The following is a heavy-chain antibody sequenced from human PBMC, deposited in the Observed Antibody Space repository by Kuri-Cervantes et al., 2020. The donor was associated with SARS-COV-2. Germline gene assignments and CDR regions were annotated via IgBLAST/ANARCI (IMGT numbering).Heavy chain of an antibody. CDR3: AENRDSGNWLHCYLDL. CDR1: GFTFSSYA. V-gene: IGHV3-23*01. CDR2: IIGGGGIK. J-gene: IGHJ2*01. D-gene: IGHD6-13*01. Sequence: AETLSLTCAASGFTFSSYAMRWVRQAPGKGLEWVSVIIGGGGIKYYADSVKGRFTISRDNSKNTLYLQMNSLRAEDTAGYYCAENRDSGNWLHCYLDLWGRGTLVTVSS.